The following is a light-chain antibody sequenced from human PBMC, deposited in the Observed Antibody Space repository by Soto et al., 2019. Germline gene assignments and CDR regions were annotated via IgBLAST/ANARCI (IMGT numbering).Light chain of an antibody. CDR1: QSVRSER. V-gene: IGKV3-20*01. CDR3: QEYDGAPPIT. J-gene: IGKJ5*01. CDR2: DAS. Sequence: EIVLTQSPDTLSLSPGERSTLSCISSQSVRSERLAWYQQKRGQAPTLLIFDASSRASGTPERFSGSGSGTDFTLTISRLEPEDFAVYYCQEYDGAPPITFGLGTRLEIK.